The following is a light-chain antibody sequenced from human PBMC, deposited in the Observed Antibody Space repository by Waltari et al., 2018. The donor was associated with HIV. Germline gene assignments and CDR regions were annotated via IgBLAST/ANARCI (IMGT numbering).Light chain of an antibody. V-gene: IGKV1-39*01. J-gene: IGKJ1*01. CDR3: QQSYSTPWT. CDR1: QSLSSS. CDR2: AAS. Sequence: DIQMTQSPSSLSASVGDRVTITCRASQSLSSSLNWYQQKPGTAPKLLIYAASSLQSGVPSRFSGSGSGTDFTLNISRLQPEDFAAYYCQQSYSTPWTFGQGTKVDI.